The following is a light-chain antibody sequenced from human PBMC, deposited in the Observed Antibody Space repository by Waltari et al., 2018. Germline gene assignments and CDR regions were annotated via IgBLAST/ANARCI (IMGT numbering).Light chain of an antibody. CDR3: NSYAGSSSWV. J-gene: IGLJ3*02. V-gene: IGLV2-14*01. CDR1: SSDVGFYNY. CDR2: DVS. Sequence: QSALTQPASVSGSPGQSITISCTGTSSDVGFYNYVSWYQQHPGKAPKLMIYDVSSPPSGVSNRFSGSKSGNTASLTISGLQAEDEADYYCNSYAGSSSWVFGGGTKLTVL.